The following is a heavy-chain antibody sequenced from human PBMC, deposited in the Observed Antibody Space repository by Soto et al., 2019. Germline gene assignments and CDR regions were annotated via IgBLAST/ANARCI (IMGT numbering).Heavy chain of an antibody. CDR3: ARLNAATPPLGDPTYGMDV. CDR2: IYPGDSDT. Sequence: KPGESLKISCNGSGYSFTSYWIGWVRQMPGKGLEWMGIIYPGDSDTRYSPSFQGQVTISADKSISTAYLQWGSLKASDTAMYYCARLNAATPPLGDPTYGMDVWGQGTTVTVPS. D-gene: IGHD2-15*01. J-gene: IGHJ6*02. CDR1: GYSFTSYW. V-gene: IGHV5-51*03.